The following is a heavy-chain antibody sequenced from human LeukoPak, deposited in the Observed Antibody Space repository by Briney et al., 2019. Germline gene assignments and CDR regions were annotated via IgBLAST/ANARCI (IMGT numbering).Heavy chain of an antibody. V-gene: IGHV3-21*01. Sequence: PGGSLRLSCAASGFTFSNAWMSWVRQAPGKGLEWVSSISSSSSYIYYADSVKGRFTISRDNAKNSLYLQMNSLRAEDTAVYYCASGDYYDSSGYYSGPEYFDYWGQGTLVTVSS. J-gene: IGHJ4*02. D-gene: IGHD3-22*01. CDR2: ISSSSSYI. CDR1: GFTFSNAW. CDR3: ASGDYYDSSGYYSGPEYFDY.